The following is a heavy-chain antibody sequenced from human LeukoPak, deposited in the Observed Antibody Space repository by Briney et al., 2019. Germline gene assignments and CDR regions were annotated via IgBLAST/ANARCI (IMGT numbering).Heavy chain of an antibody. CDR1: GDSITSSSYY. CDR3: ARRTYYYDSSGYDDAFDI. V-gene: IGHV4-39*07. Sequence: NSSETLSLTCTVSGDSITSSSYYWGWIRQPPGKGLEWIGSIYYSGNTYYSPSLKSRVTISVDTSKNQFSLKLSSVTAADTAVYYCARRTYYYDSSGYDDAFDIWGQGTMVTVSS. CDR2: IYYSGNT. D-gene: IGHD3-22*01. J-gene: IGHJ3*02.